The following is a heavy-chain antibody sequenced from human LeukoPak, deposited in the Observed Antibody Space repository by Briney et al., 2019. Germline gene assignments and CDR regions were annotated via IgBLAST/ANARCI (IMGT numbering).Heavy chain of an antibody. CDR2: INERGSVI. CDR3: VRDLILTWTPGDDFDH. J-gene: IGHJ4*02. V-gene: IGHV3-74*01. CDR1: GFTFSGYW. D-gene: IGHD3-16*01. Sequence: GGSLRLSCAASGFTFSGYWMHWVRQAPGKGLEWVARINERGSVISSADSVGGRSTITRENARTVVYLQIDSLRAEDTAVYYCVRDLILTWTPGDDFDHWGQGTLVTV.